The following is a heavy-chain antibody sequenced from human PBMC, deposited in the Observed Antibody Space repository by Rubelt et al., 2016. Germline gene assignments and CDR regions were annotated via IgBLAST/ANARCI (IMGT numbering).Heavy chain of an antibody. CDR1: GFTFSDYA. D-gene: IGHD2-8*01. Sequence: VQLLESGGGLVQPGGSLRLSCAASGFTFSDYAMHWVRQAPGKGLQWVAVIWDDGFNKSYTDSVKGRFTISRDNSKNTLYLQMNILTVDDTAVYYCARSPGKYNGDWFDPWGQGTLVTVSS. J-gene: IGHJ5*02. V-gene: IGHV3-33*08. CDR2: IWDDGFNK. CDR3: ARSPGKYNGDWFDP.